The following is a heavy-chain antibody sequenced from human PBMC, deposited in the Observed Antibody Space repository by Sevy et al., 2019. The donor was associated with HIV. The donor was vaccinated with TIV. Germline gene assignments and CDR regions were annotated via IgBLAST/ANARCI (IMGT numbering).Heavy chain of an antibody. V-gene: IGHV3-30*18. Sequence: GGSLRLSCAASGFTFSSYGMHWVRQAPGKGLEWVAVISYDGSNKYYADSVKGRFTISRDNSKNTLYLQMNSLRAEDTAVYYCAKDFYDSSGYYPFDYWGQGTLVTVSS. CDR2: ISYDGSNK. D-gene: IGHD3-22*01. CDR1: GFTFSSYG. J-gene: IGHJ4*02. CDR3: AKDFYDSSGYYPFDY.